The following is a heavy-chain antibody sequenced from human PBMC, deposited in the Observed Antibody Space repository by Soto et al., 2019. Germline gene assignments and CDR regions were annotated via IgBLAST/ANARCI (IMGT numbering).Heavy chain of an antibody. CDR2: ISYDGSNK. CDR1: GFTFSSYG. Sequence: GGSLRLSCAASGFTFSSYGMHWVRQAPGKGLEWVAVISYDGSNKYYADSVKGRFTISRDNSKNTLYLQMNSLRAEDTAVYYCAKVLRITMVRGVIYYYYGMDVWGQGTTVTVSS. D-gene: IGHD3-10*01. J-gene: IGHJ6*02. V-gene: IGHV3-30*18. CDR3: AKVLRITMVRGVIYYYYGMDV.